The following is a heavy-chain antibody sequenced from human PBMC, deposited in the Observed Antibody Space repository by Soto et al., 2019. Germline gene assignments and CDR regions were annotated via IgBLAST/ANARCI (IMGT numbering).Heavy chain of an antibody. Sequence: SETLSLTCAVCGGSISSSNWWSWVRQPPGKGLEWIGEIYHSGSTNYNPSLKSRVTISVDKSKNQFSLKLSSVTAADTAVYYCARDRESIAARLSQQNWFDPWGQGTLVTVSS. V-gene: IGHV4-4*02. J-gene: IGHJ5*02. D-gene: IGHD6-6*01. CDR3: ARDRESIAARLSQQNWFDP. CDR2: IYHSGST. CDR1: GGSISSSNW.